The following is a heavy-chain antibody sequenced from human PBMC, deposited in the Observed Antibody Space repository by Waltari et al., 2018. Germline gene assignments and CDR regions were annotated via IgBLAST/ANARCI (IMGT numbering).Heavy chain of an antibody. CDR2: MFSGDRT. J-gene: IGHJ5*02. CDR1: GFSVTDNY. V-gene: IGHV3-53*02. D-gene: IGHD4-4*01. CDR3: ARGGTVDSSWYDH. Sequence: EVQLVETGGGLIQPGGSLKLSCAASGFSVTDNYMSGFRQAPGRGLGWVSVMFSGDRTYYADAVKGRFIISRDKSTNTLYLQMNSLTVEDTALYYCARGGTVDSSWYDHWGQGTLVRVSS.